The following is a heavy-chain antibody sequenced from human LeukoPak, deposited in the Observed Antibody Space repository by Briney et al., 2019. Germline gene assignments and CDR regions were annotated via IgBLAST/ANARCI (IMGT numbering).Heavy chain of an antibody. J-gene: IGHJ4*02. V-gene: IGHV4-59*08. CDR1: GASTSSRY. D-gene: IGHD6-19*01. Sequence: SETLSLTCSASGASTSSRYWSWIRQSPGRTLEWIGHIYNGRNTKYNPSLTSRVTIPVDTSKNQFSLRMTSVTAADTAIYYCAQTTGWPGFDFWGPGALVTVSS. CDR2: IYNGRNT. CDR3: AQTTGWPGFDF.